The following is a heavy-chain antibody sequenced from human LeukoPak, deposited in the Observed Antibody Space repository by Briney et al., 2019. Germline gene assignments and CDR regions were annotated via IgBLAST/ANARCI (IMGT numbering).Heavy chain of an antibody. CDR1: GGTFSSYA. V-gene: IGHV1-69*01. CDR2: IIPIFGTA. D-gene: IGHD3-22*01. Sequence: SVKVSCKASGGTFSSYAISWVRQAPGQGLEWMGGIIPIFGTANYAQKFQGRVTITADESTSTAYMELSSLRSEDTAVYYCARGQNYYDSSGYGYWGRGTLVTVSS. CDR3: ARGQNYYDSSGYGY. J-gene: IGHJ4*02.